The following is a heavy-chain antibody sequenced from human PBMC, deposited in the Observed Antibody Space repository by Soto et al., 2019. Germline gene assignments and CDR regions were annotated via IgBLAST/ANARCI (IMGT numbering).Heavy chain of an antibody. Sequence: GGSLRLSCAASGFTFSSYWMHWVRQAPGKGLVWVSRINSDGSSTSYADSVKGRFTISRDNAKNTLYLQMNSLRAEDTAVYYCARDSYYYDSSGYSPASGADYWGQGTLVTVSS. J-gene: IGHJ4*02. CDR2: INSDGSST. CDR3: ARDSYYYDSSGYSPASGADY. V-gene: IGHV3-74*01. CDR1: GFTFSSYW. D-gene: IGHD3-22*01.